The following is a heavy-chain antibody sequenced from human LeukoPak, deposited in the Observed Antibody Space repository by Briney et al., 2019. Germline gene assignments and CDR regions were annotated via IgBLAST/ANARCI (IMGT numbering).Heavy chain of an antibody. D-gene: IGHD3-3*01. V-gene: IGHV3-30*02. CDR1: GFTFSSYG. CDR3: ARYSYYDFWSGYLYYFDY. CDR2: IRYDGSNK. Sequence: GGSLRLSCAASGFTFSSYGMHWVRQAPGKGLEWVAFIRYDGSNKYYADSVKGRFTISRDNSKNTLYLQMNSLRAEDTAVYYCARYSYYDFWSGYLYYFDYWGQGTLVTVSS. J-gene: IGHJ4*02.